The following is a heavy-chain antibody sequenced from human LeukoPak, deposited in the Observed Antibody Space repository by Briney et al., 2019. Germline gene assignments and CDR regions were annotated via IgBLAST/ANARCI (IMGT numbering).Heavy chain of an antibody. J-gene: IGHJ5*02. CDR2: IYHSGTT. CDR3: ARAVPANNWLDP. V-gene: IGHV4-4*02. CDR1: GGSINSNYW. Sequence: SGTLSLTCAVSGGSINSNYWWTLVRQSPKKGLEWIGEIYHSGTTTYNPSLKSRVTISLDQSQNHFSLTLSSVTAADSAMYYCARAVPANNWLDPWGQGILVTVSS.